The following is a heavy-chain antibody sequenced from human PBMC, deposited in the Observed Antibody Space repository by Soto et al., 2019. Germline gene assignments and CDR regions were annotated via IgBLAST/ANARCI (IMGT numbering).Heavy chain of an antibody. J-gene: IGHJ4*02. CDR1: GFTFSSYA. V-gene: IGHV3-23*01. D-gene: IGHD3-3*01. CDR2: ISGSGGST. Sequence: GGSLRLSSAASGFTFSSYAMSWVRQAPGKGLEWVSAISGSGGSTYYADSVKGRFTISRDNSKNTLYLQMNSLRAEDTAVYYCAKDLHDFWSGYAFDYWGQGTLVTVSS. CDR3: AKDLHDFWSGYAFDY.